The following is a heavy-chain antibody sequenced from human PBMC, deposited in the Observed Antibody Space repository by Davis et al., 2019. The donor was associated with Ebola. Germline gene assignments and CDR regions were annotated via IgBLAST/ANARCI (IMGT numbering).Heavy chain of an antibody. CDR1: GFTSSSYA. Sequence: PGGSLRPSCAPSGFTSSSYAMSWVRQAPGKGLEWVPNIKQDGSEKYYVDSVKGRFTISRDNAKNSLYLQMNSLKTEDTAVYYCTRCMPYYDFWSGYYLYYFDYWGQGTLVTVSS. D-gene: IGHD3-3*01. CDR3: TRCMPYYDFWSGYYLYYFDY. J-gene: IGHJ4*02. CDR2: IKQDGSEK. V-gene: IGHV3-7*03.